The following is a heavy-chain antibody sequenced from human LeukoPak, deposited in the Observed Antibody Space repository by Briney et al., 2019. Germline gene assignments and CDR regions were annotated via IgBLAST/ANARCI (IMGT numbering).Heavy chain of an antibody. D-gene: IGHD3-22*01. CDR3: ARDFYTNYYHSSGDDFDF. V-gene: IGHV3-74*01. CDR2: ISPDGSTT. CDR1: GFTFSSYW. J-gene: IGHJ4*02. Sequence: GGSLRLSCAASGFTFSSYWMHWVRQAPGRGLVWVSRISPDGSTTSYADSVKARFTISRDNARNTLFLQMNSLRAEDTAVYYCARDFYTNYYHSSGDDFDFWGQGTLVTVSS.